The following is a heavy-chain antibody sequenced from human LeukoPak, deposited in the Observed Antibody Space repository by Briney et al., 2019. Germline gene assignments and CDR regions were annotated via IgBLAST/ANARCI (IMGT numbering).Heavy chain of an antibody. D-gene: IGHD5-24*01. V-gene: IGHV4-59*01. CDR3: ASTVGWLQFGLAIYH. J-gene: IGHJ5*02. Sequence: KTSETLSLTCTVSGDSINLYSWNWIRQPPGKGLEWIGYVYYSGSTNYNPSLKSRVTISVDASKNQFSLKLTSVTAADTATYYCASTVGWLQFGLAIYHWGQGTLVTVSS. CDR1: GDSINLYS. CDR2: VYYSGST.